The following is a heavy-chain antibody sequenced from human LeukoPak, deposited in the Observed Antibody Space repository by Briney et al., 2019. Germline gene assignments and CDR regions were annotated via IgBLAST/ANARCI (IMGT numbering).Heavy chain of an antibody. CDR1: GGSISNNY. D-gene: IGHD3-16*01. CDR2: IYYSGST. J-gene: IGHJ4*02. Sequence: SETLSPTCTVAGGSISNNYWGWVRQPPGKGLEWIGYIYYSGSTDYNPSLRSRVTISIDTSRNQFSLRLSSVTAADTAVYYCAGGFTHFDYWGQGALVSVSS. CDR3: AGGFTHFDY. V-gene: IGHV4-59*01.